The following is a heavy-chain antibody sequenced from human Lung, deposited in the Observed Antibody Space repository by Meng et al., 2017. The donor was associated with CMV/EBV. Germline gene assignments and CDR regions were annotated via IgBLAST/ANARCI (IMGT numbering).Heavy chain of an antibody. CDR2: IIPIFGTA. D-gene: IGHD2-15*01. J-gene: IGHJ6*02. V-gene: IGHV1-69*05. Sequence: SVKVSXKASGGTLSSYAISWVRQAPGQGLEWMGGIIPIFGTANYAQKFQGRVTITTDESTSTAYMELSSLRSEDTAVYYCARGGGVASSFGMDVWGQGPTVTVSS. CDR1: GGTLSSYA. CDR3: ARGGGVASSFGMDV.